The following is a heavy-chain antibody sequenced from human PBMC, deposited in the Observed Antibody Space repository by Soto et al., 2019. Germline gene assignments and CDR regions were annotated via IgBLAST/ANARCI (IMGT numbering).Heavy chain of an antibody. CDR2: IFYSGST. J-gene: IGHJ4*02. V-gene: IGHV4-61*08. Sequence: SETLSLTCTVSGGSVSSGGYYWSWIRQPPGKGLEWIGYIFYSGSTDYHPSLKSRVTISVDTSKKQFSLNLSSVTAADTAVYYCARGKGSSGGYFDSWGQGTLVTV. CDR1: GGSVSSGGYY. CDR3: ARGKGSSGGYFDS. D-gene: IGHD3-22*01.